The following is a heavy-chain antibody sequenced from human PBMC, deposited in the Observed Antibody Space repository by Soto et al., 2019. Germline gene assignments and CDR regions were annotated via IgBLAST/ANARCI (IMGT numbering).Heavy chain of an antibody. Sequence: QVQLVQSGAEVKKPGASIKVSCKTSGYTFTSYYLHWVRQAPGQGLEWMGIINPSGGGTSYAQKFQRRVPMTIDSSKSTVCMELSSLIYDDTAVYYCTRDRGTSMITKLFDYWGQGTLVTVSS. CDR3: TRDRGTSMITKLFDY. D-gene: IGHD3-16*01. J-gene: IGHJ4*02. V-gene: IGHV1-46*03. CDR2: INPSGGGT. CDR1: GYTFTSYY.